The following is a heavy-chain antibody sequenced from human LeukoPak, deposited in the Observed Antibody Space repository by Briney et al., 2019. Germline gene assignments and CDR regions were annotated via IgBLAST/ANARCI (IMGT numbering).Heavy chain of an antibody. CDR3: AKDSASGSQNRDSLWYYFDS. CDR2: ISGSGDYT. D-gene: IGHD3-10*01. Sequence: GGSLRLSCAASGFTLSSYAMSWVRQAPGKGLEWVSAISGSGDYTHYADSVKGRFTLSRDNSKSTLYLQMNGLRADDTAMYWCAKDSASGSQNRDSLWYYFDSWGQGTLVTVSS. CDR1: GFTLSSYA. J-gene: IGHJ4*02. V-gene: IGHV3-23*01.